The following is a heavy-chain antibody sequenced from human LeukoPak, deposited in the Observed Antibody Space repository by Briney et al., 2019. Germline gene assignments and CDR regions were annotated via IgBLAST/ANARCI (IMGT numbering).Heavy chain of an antibody. CDR2: IYSGGST. J-gene: IGHJ4*02. Sequence: GRSLRLSCAASGFTFSSYAMHWVRQAPGKGLEWVSVIYSGGSTYYADSVKGRFTISRDNSKNTLYLQMNSLRAEDTAVYYCARAMGSTRDYWGQGTLVTVSS. D-gene: IGHD2-2*01. V-gene: IGHV3-66*01. CDR1: GFTFSSYA. CDR3: ARAMGSTRDY.